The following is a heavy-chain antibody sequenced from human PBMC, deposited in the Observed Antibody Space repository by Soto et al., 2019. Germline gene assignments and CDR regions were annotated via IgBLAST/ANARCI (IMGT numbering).Heavy chain of an antibody. Sequence: SETLSLTCTVSGGSISSYYWSWIRQPAGKGLEWIGRIYTSGSTNYNPSLKSRVTMSVDTSKNQFSLKLSSVTAADTAVYCCARAPLSYDYGDFLDYWGQGTLVTVSS. CDR2: IYTSGST. CDR3: ARAPLSYDYGDFLDY. D-gene: IGHD4-17*01. V-gene: IGHV4-4*07. J-gene: IGHJ4*02. CDR1: GGSISSYY.